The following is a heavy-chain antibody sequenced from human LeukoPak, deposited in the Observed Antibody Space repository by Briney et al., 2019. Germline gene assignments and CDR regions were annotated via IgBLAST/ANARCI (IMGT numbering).Heavy chain of an antibody. D-gene: IGHD3-10*01. CDR2: IYYSGST. J-gene: IGHJ5*02. V-gene: IGHV4-30-4*01. CDR3: ARHGGPTYYYGSGSSFDP. CDR1: GGSISSGDYY. Sequence: PSETLSLTCTVSGGSISSGDYYWSWIRQPPGKGLEWIGYIYYSGSTYYNPSLKSRVTISVDTSKNQFSLKLSSVTAADTAVYYCARHGGPTYYYGSGSSFDPWGQGTLVTVSS.